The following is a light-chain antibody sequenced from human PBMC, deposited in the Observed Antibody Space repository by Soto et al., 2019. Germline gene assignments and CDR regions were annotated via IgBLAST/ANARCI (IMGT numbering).Light chain of an antibody. CDR1: HSVGSY. CDR2: DTS. CDR3: QQRSNWPPT. Sequence: VLTQSPATLSLSPGERATLSCRASHSVGSYLAWYQQKPGQAPRLLIFDTSNRATGIPARFSGSGSGTDFTLTISSLEPEDFAVYYCQQRSNWPPTFGQGTKVDIK. V-gene: IGKV3-11*01. J-gene: IGKJ1*01.